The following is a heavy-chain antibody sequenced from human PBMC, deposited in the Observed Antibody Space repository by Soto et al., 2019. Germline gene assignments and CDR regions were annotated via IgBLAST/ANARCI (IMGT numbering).Heavy chain of an antibody. Sequence: ASETLALTCTVSGGCISSYYWRWIRQPPGKGLEWIGYIYYSGSTNYNPSLKSRVTISVDTSKNQFSLKLSSVTAADTAVYYCARGSIHCSSTSCYESRFDPWGQGTLVTVSS. CDR3: ARGSIHCSSTSCYESRFDP. CDR1: GGCISSYY. CDR2: IYYSGST. V-gene: IGHV4-59*01. D-gene: IGHD2-2*01. J-gene: IGHJ5*02.